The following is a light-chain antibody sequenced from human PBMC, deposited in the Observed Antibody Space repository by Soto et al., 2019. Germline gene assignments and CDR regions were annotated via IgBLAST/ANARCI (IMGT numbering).Light chain of an antibody. J-gene: IGKJ1*01. V-gene: IGKV1-5*03. Sequence: DIQMTQSPSTLSASVGDRVTITCRASQSISIWLAWYQQKPGKAPKILIYKASSLESGVPSRLSGSGSGTEFTLTISSLQPDDFATYYCQQYSTYTPRTFGQGTKVDIK. CDR1: QSISIW. CDR2: KAS. CDR3: QQYSTYTPRT.